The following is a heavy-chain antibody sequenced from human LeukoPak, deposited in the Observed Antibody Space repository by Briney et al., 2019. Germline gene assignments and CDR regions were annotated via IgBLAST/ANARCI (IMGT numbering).Heavy chain of an antibody. D-gene: IGHD6-13*01. CDR3: ARDLGVFSSSWPLDY. V-gene: IGHV1-18*04. CDR2: ISAYDGNT. CDR1: GYTFTGYY. Sequence: ASVKVSCKASGYTFTGYYMHWVRQAPGQGLEWMGWISAYDGNTNYAQKLQGRVTMTTDTSTSTAYMELRSLRSDDTAVYYCARDLGVFSSSWPLDYWGQGTLVTVSS. J-gene: IGHJ4*02.